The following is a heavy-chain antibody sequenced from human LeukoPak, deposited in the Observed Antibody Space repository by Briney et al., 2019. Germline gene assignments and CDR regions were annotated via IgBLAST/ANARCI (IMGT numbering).Heavy chain of an antibody. CDR2: IRSKANSYAT. V-gene: IGHV3-73*01. CDR3: HTYYYDSSGYSDY. Sequence: GGSLRLSCAASGFTFSGSAMHWVRQASGKGLEWVGRIRSKANSYATAYAASVKGRFTISRDDSKNTAYLQMNSLKTEDTAVYYCHTYYYDSSGYSDYWGQGTLVTVSS. D-gene: IGHD3-22*01. CDR1: GFTFSGSA. J-gene: IGHJ4*02.